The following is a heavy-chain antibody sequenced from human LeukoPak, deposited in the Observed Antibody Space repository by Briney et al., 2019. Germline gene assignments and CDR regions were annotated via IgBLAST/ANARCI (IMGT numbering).Heavy chain of an antibody. CDR2: SYHSGGT. CDR3: ARDLRMGGPWRQFDY. V-gene: IGHV4-38-2*02. D-gene: IGHD3-16*01. J-gene: IGHJ4*02. Sequence: PSETLSLTCTVSGYSIRSGYYWAWIRQPPGKGLEWIGSSYHSGGTDYNPSLKSRVTISVDTSKNQFSLQLNSLTAADSAVYYCARDLRMGGPWRQFDYWGQGTLVTVSS. CDR1: GYSIRSGYY.